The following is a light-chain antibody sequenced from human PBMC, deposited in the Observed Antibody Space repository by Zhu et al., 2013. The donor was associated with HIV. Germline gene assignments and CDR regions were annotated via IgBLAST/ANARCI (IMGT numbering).Light chain of an antibody. V-gene: IGKV3-20*01. CDR2: GAS. Sequence: EIVLTQSPATLSVSPGDRATLSCRASQSISNNLAWYQQKPGQPPRLLIFGASTRATGIPDRFSGSGSRTDFTLTISRLEPEDFAVYYCQQYGSSPLTFGGGTKVEIK. CDR3: QQYGSSPLT. J-gene: IGKJ4*01. CDR1: QSISNN.